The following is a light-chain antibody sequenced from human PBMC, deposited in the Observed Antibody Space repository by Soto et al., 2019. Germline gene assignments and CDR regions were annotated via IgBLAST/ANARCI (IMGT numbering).Light chain of an antibody. CDR3: HQRSSWWT. CDR1: QSVSSY. Sequence: EIVLTQSPATLSLSPGERATLSCRASQSVSSYLAWYQQKPGQAPRLLIYDAFNRATGIPARFSGSGSETDFTLTISSLEPDDFAVYYCHQRSSWWTFGQGTKVEIK. V-gene: IGKV3-11*01. CDR2: DAF. J-gene: IGKJ1*01.